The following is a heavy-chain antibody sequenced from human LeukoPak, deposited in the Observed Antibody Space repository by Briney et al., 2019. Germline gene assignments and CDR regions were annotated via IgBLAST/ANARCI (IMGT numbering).Heavy chain of an antibody. J-gene: IGHJ4*02. CDR1: GGSISSYY. CDR3: ARLNSETGGYSYGYVHSTQYFDY. D-gene: IGHD5-18*01. CDR2: IYYSGST. V-gene: IGHV4-59*05. Sequence: SETLSLTCTVSGGSISSYYWTWIRQPPGKGLEWIGSIYYSGSTYYNPSLKSRVTISVDTSKNQFSLKLSSVTAADTAVYYCARLNSETGGYSYGYVHSTQYFDYWGQGTLVTVSS.